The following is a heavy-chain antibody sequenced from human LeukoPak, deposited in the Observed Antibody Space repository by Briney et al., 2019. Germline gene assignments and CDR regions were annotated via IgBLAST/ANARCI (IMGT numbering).Heavy chain of an antibody. Sequence: PGGSLRLSCAAPGFTFSSYAMSWVRQAPGKGLEWVSATSGSGGSTYYADSVKGRFTISRDNSKNTLYLQMNSLRAEDTAVYYCAKDRQWAYNYYFDYWGQGTLVTVSS. CDR1: GFTFSSYA. V-gene: IGHV3-23*01. D-gene: IGHD5-24*01. CDR3: AKDRQWAYNYYFDY. J-gene: IGHJ4*02. CDR2: TSGSGGST.